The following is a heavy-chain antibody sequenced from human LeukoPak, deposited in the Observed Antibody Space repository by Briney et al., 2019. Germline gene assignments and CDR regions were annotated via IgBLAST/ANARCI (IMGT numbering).Heavy chain of an antibody. CDR3: ARDGEAGTLEIDY. J-gene: IGHJ4*02. CDR2: IYYSGRT. Sequence: SETLSLTCTVSGASIGSGDYYWSWIRQPPGKGLEWIGYIYYSGRTNYNPSLESRATISVDTSKNQFSLNLSSVTPADTAVYFCARDGEAGTLEIDYWGQGTLVTVSS. D-gene: IGHD1/OR15-1a*01. CDR1: GASIGSGDYY. V-gene: IGHV4-61*08.